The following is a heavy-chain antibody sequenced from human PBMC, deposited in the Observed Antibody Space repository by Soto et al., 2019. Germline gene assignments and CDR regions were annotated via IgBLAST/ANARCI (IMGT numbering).Heavy chain of an antibody. CDR2: IIPILGIA. Sequence: GASVKVSCKASGGTFSSYTISWVRQAPGQGLEWMGRIIPILGIANYAQKFQGRVTITADKSTSTAYMELSSLRSEDTAVYYCATEVDGSSRILWGQGTLVTVSS. CDR1: GGTFSSYT. V-gene: IGHV1-69*04. D-gene: IGHD6-19*01. CDR3: ATEVDGSSRIL. J-gene: IGHJ4*02.